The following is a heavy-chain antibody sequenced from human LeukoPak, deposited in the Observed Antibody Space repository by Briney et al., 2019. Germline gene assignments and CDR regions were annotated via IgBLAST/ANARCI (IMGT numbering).Heavy chain of an antibody. D-gene: IGHD3-10*01. CDR2: IYSGGST. Sequence: GGSLRLSCAASGFTVSSNYMSWVRQAPGKGLEWVSVIYSGGSTYYADSVKGRFTISRDNSKNTLYLQMNSLRAEDTAVYYCARDDVLLWFGETYWGQGTLVTVSS. CDR3: ARDDVLLWFGETY. V-gene: IGHV3-66*01. J-gene: IGHJ4*02. CDR1: GFTVSSNY.